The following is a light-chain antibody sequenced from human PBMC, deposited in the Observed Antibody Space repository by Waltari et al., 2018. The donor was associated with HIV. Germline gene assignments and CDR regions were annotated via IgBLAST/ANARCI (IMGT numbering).Light chain of an antibody. CDR2: RSN. J-gene: IGLJ3*02. V-gene: IGLV1-47*01. CDR3: AAWDDSLSGPV. CDR1: SSNIGSNY. Sequence: QSVVTQPPSASGTPGQRVTISCSGSSSNIGSNYVYWYQQVPGTAPKVLIYRSNQRPSGVPDRFSGSKSGTSASLAISGLRSEDEADYYCAAWDDSLSGPVFGGGTKLTVL.